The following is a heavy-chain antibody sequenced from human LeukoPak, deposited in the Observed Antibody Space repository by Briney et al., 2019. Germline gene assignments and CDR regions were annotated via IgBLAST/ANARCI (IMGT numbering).Heavy chain of an antibody. CDR3: ARESRYYDILTGYYIGYFDY. D-gene: IGHD3-9*01. J-gene: IGHJ4*02. CDR1: GGSISSSSYY. Sequence: PSETLSLTCTVSGGSISSSSYYWGWIRQPPGKGLEWIGSIYYSGSTYYNPSLKSRVTISVDTSKNQFSLKLGSVTAADTAVYYCARESRYYDILTGYYIGYFDYWGQGTLVTVSS. CDR2: IYYSGST. V-gene: IGHV4-39*07.